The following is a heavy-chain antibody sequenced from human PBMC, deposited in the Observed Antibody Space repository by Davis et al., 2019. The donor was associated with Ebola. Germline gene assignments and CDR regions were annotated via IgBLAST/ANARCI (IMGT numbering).Heavy chain of an antibody. V-gene: IGHV3-23*01. Sequence: GGSLRLSCAASGFTFSSYSLNWVRQAPGKGLEWVSAISGSGGSTYYADSVKGRFTISRDNSKNTLYLQMNSLRAEDTAVYYCARRNSGWYFDLWGRGTLVTVSS. CDR2: ISGSGGST. CDR1: GFTFSSYS. J-gene: IGHJ2*01. D-gene: IGHD6-19*01. CDR3: ARRNSGWYFDL.